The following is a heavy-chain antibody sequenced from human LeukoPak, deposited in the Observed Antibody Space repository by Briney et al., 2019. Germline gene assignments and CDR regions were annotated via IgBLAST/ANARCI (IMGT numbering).Heavy chain of an antibody. D-gene: IGHD1-1*01. Sequence: SQTLSLTCAVSGGSISSGGYSWSWIRQPPGKGLEWIGYIYHSGSTYYNPSLKSRVTISVDRSKNQFSLKLSSVTAADTAVYYCARSVRYFGQIDYWGQGTLVTVSS. CDR2: IYHSGST. V-gene: IGHV4-30-2*01. CDR3: ARSVRYFGQIDY. J-gene: IGHJ4*02. CDR1: GGSISSGGYS.